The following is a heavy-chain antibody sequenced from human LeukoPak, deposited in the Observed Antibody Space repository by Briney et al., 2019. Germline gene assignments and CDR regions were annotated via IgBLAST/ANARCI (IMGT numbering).Heavy chain of an antibody. J-gene: IGHJ4*02. D-gene: IGHD1-1*01. V-gene: IGHV3-23*01. Sequence: PGGSLRLSCAASGFTFSSYGMSWVRQAPGKGLEWVSAISGSGGSTYYADSVKGRFTISRDNSKDTLYPQMNSLTTEDTAVYYCVKEGTQGDYWGQGTLVTVSS. CDR2: ISGSGGST. CDR1: GFTFSSYG. CDR3: VKEGTQGDY.